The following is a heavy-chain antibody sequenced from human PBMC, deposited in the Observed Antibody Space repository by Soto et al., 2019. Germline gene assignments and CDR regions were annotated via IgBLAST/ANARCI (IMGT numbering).Heavy chain of an antibody. Sequence: GGSLRLSCAASGFTFSSYAMHWVRQAPGKGLEWVAVISYDGSNKYYADSVKGRFTISRDNSKNTLYLQMNSLRAEDTAVYYCARDGLLGYFDYWGQGTLVTVSS. CDR2: ISYDGSNK. V-gene: IGHV3-30*04. D-gene: IGHD2-8*02. CDR3: ARDGLLGYFDY. CDR1: GFTFSSYA. J-gene: IGHJ4*02.